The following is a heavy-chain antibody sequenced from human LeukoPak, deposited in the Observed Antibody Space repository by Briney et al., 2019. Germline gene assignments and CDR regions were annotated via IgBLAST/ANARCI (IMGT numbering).Heavy chain of an antibody. Sequence: SETLSLTCAVYGGSFSGYYWSWIRQPPGKGLEWIGEINHSGSTNYNPSLKSRVTISVDTSKNQFSLKLNSVTAADTAVYYCARVGGTNFYYYGLDVWGQGTTVTVSS. CDR2: INHSGST. CDR1: GGSFSGYY. J-gene: IGHJ6*02. CDR3: ARVGGTNFYYYGLDV. D-gene: IGHD3-3*01. V-gene: IGHV4-34*01.